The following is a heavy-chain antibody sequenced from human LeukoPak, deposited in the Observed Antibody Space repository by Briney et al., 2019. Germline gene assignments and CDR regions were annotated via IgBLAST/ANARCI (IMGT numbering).Heavy chain of an antibody. CDR2: IKQDGSEK. Sequence: PGGSLRLSCEASGFTFSSYWMSWVRQAPGKGLEWVANIKQDGSEKYYVDSVKGRFTISRDNAKKSAYLQMNSLRAEDTAVYYCVRAMDSWGRGTLVTVSS. CDR1: GFTFSSYW. CDR3: VRAMDS. J-gene: IGHJ4*02. V-gene: IGHV3-7*03.